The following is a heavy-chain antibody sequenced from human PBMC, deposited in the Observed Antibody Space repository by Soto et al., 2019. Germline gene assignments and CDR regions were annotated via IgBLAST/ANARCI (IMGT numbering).Heavy chain of an antibody. CDR3: ARDNEGESGWFDP. J-gene: IGHJ5*02. V-gene: IGHV3-53*01. CDR2: IYSGGST. Sequence: PGGSLRLSCAASGFTVSSNYLSWVRQAPGKGLEWVSVIYSGGSTYYADSVKGRFTISRDNSKNTVYLQMNSLRAEDTAVYFCARDNEGESGWFDPWGQGSLVTVSS. CDR1: GFTVSSNY. D-gene: IGHD3-16*01.